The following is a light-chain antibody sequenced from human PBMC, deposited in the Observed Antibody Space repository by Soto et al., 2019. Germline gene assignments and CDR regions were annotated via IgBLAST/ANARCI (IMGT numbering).Light chain of an antibody. V-gene: IGKV3-20*01. CDR3: QQYATSPWT. Sequence: EIVLTQSPGTLSLSPGERATLSCRASQSASSSFFAWYQQKPGQPPRLLIYGASTRATAIPDGFSGSGSGTDFTLTVSRPEPEDFAMYYCQQYATSPWTFGQWTKLAI. CDR1: QSASSSF. J-gene: IGKJ1*01. CDR2: GAS.